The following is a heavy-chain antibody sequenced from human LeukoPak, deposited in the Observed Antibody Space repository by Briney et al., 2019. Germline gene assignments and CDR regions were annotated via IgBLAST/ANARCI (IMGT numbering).Heavy chain of an antibody. CDR2: ISGSSSYI. CDR1: GFTFSSYS. Sequence: GGSLRLSCAASGFTFSSYSMNWVRQAPGKGLEWVSSISGSSSYIYYADSVKGRFTISRDNSKNTLYLQMNSLRAEDTAVYYCAKDLGHCGGDCYSGSDYRGQGTLVTVPS. D-gene: IGHD2-21*02. J-gene: IGHJ4*02. V-gene: IGHV3-21*04. CDR3: AKDLGHCGGDCYSGSDY.